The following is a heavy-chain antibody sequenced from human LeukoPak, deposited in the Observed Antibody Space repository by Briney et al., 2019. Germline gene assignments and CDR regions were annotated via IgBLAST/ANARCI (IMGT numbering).Heavy chain of an antibody. Sequence: GGSLRLSCAASGFTFSSYGMHWVRQAPGKGLEWVAFIRYDGSNKYYADSVKGRFTISRDNSKNTLYLQMNSLKTEDTAVYYCTTDTIYDFQRDYWGQGTLVTVSS. V-gene: IGHV3-30*02. D-gene: IGHD3-3*01. J-gene: IGHJ4*02. CDR2: IRYDGSNK. CDR3: TTDTIYDFQRDY. CDR1: GFTFSSYG.